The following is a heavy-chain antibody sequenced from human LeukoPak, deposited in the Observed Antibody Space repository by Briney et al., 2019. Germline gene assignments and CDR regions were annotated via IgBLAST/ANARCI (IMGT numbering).Heavy chain of an antibody. D-gene: IGHD6-19*01. CDR1: GGSISSYY. Sequence: SETLSLTCTVSGGSISSYYWSWIRQPPGKGLEWIGYIYYSGSTNYNPSLKSRVTISVDTSKNQFSLKLSSVTAADTAVYYCARVQQWLVTYKDYYYYYMDVWGKGTTVTISS. CDR3: ARVQQWLVTYKDYYYYYMDV. V-gene: IGHV4-59*01. J-gene: IGHJ6*03. CDR2: IYYSGST.